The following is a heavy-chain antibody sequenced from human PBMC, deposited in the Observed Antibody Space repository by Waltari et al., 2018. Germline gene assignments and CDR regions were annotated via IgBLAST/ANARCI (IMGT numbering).Heavy chain of an antibody. Sequence: QVQLQESGPGLVKPSQTLSLTCTVSGGSISSGGYYWSWIRQHPGKGLEWIGYIYYSGSTYYTPSLKSRVTISVDTSKNQFSLKLSSVTAADTAVYYCARARGYSYGPLGFMFDYWGQGTLVTVSS. V-gene: IGHV4-31*03. D-gene: IGHD5-18*01. CDR3: ARARGYSYGPLGFMFDY. CDR1: GGSISSGGYY. CDR2: IYYSGST. J-gene: IGHJ4*02.